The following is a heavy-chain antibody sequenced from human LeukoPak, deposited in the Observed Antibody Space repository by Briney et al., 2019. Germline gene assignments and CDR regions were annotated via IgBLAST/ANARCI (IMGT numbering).Heavy chain of an antibody. V-gene: IGHV3-11*01. CDR3: EVGATVGRVVDF. D-gene: IGHD1-26*01. CDR1: GFTFSDYY. Sequence: GGSLRLSCAASGFTFSDYYMSWIRQAPGKGLEWVSYISSSGSTIYYADSVKGRFTISRDNAKNSLYLQMNSLRAEDTAVYYCEVGATVGRVVDFWGQGTLVTVSS. J-gene: IGHJ4*02. CDR2: ISSSGSTI.